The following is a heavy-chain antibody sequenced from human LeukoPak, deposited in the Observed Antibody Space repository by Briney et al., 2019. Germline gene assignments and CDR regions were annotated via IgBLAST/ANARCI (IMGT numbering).Heavy chain of an antibody. V-gene: IGHV3-23*01. CDR2: ISGSGGST. CDR1: GFTFSSYA. Sequence: GGSLRLSCAASGFTFSSYAMSWVRQAPGKGLEWVSAISGSGGSTYYADSVKGRFTTSRDNSKNTLYLQMNSLRAEDTAVYYCAKDHITMIVVVIGHYFDYWGQGTLVTVSS. D-gene: IGHD3-22*01. CDR3: AKDHITMIVVVIGHYFDY. J-gene: IGHJ4*02.